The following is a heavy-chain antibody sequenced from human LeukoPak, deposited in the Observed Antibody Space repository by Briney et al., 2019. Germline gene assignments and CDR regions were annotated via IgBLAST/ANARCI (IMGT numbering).Heavy chain of an antibody. J-gene: IGHJ6*02. V-gene: IGHV5-10-1*01. Sequence: GESLRISCKGSGYSFTSYWISWVRQMPGKGLEWMGRIDPSDSYTNYSPSFQGHVTISADKSISTAYLQWSSLKASDTAMYYCARLRGYDTYYYYYYGMDDWGQGTTVTVSS. CDR1: GYSFTSYW. CDR2: IDPSDSYT. D-gene: IGHD5-18*01. CDR3: ARLRGYDTYYYYYYGMDD.